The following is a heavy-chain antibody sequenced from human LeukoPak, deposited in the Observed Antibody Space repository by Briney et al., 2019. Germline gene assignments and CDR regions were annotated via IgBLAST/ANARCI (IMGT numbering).Heavy chain of an antibody. D-gene: IGHD6-19*01. CDR3: ARDKRLYSSGWYGRVGDDAFDI. CDR2: ISSSGSTI. Sequence: GGSLRLSCAASGFTFSSYEMNWVRQAPGKGLEWVSYISSSGSTIYYADSVKGRFTISRDNAKNSLYLQMNSLRAEDTALYYCARDKRLYSSGWYGRVGDDAFDIWGQGTMVTVSS. J-gene: IGHJ3*02. V-gene: IGHV3-48*03. CDR1: GFTFSSYE.